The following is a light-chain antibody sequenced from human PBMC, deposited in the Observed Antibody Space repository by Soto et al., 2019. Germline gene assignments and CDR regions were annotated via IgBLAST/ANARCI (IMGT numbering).Light chain of an antibody. CDR2: DVS. V-gene: IGLV2-14*03. Sequence: QSVLTQPASVSGSPGQSITISCIGTSSDIGRYNYVSWYQHSPGKAPKLIIYDVSDRPSGVSNRFSGSKSGTTASLTISGLQAEDEADYYCGSYTSSDTMIFGGGTKLTVL. J-gene: IGLJ2*01. CDR3: GSYTSSDTMI. CDR1: SSDIGRYNY.